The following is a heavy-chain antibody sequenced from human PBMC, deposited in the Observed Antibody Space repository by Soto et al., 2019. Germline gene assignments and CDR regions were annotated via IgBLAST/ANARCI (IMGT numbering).Heavy chain of an antibody. Sequence: QVQLQESGPGLVRPSETLSLTCTVSGGSFSSYYWTWIRQSPGTGLEWIGYIYYSGSTDYNPSLRGRLAISIDTSKNQFSLRLNSMTAAETAVYYCAGRDCSGTNCYYLDYYYMDVWGKGTTVTVSS. CDR2: IYYSGST. CDR3: AGRDCSGTNCYYLDYYYMDV. V-gene: IGHV4-59*08. D-gene: IGHD2-2*01. J-gene: IGHJ6*03. CDR1: GGSFSSYY.